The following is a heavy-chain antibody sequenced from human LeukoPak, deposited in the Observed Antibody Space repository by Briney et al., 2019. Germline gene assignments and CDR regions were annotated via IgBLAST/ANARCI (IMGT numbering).Heavy chain of an antibody. CDR3: AKGVAGSGTDY. D-gene: IGHD6-13*01. CDR2: SSGSNTI. Sequence: QSGGSLRLSCAASGLTLSGFSVNWVRQAPGKGLEWISYSSGSNTIYYADSVKGRFTISKDNSKNTLYLQLNNVRAEDTAVYYCAKGVAGSGTDYWGQGTLVTVSS. CDR1: GLTLSGFS. J-gene: IGHJ4*02. V-gene: IGHV3-48*01.